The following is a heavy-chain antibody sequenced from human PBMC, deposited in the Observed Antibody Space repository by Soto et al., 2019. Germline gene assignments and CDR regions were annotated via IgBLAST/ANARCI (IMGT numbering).Heavy chain of an antibody. CDR1: GFTFSSYS. CDR3: AREAEGIVVSRNFDL. CDR2: ISSSSSYI. J-gene: IGHJ5*02. V-gene: IGHV3-21*01. Sequence: EVQLVESGGGLVKPGGSLRLSCVASGFTFSSYSMNWVRQAPGKGLEWVSSISSSSSYIYFADAVRGRFTISRDNAKNSVYLQMNSLRADDTAVYYCAREAEGIVVSRNFDLWGQGTLVTVFS. D-gene: IGHD6-19*01.